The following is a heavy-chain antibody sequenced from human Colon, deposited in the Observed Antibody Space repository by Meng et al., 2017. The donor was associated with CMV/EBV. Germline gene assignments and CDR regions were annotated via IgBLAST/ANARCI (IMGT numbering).Heavy chain of an antibody. D-gene: IGHD2-15*01. V-gene: IGHV3-53*01. CDR1: GFIVNNNY. Sequence: VQLVESGXGFVQPGGSLGLSCAASGFIVNNNYMSWVRQSPGKGLEWVSIVYAAGTTYYAESVKGRFTISRDNSKNTLYLQINSLRAEDTAVYYCARGLSLYHFDYWGQGTLVTVAS. CDR3: ARGLSLYHFDY. J-gene: IGHJ4*02. CDR2: VYAAGTT.